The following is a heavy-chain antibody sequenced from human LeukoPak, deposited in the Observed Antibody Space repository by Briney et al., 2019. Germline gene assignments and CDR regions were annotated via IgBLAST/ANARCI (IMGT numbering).Heavy chain of an antibody. V-gene: IGHV3-21*01. Sequence: PGGSLRLSCAASGFTFSSYSMKWLRQAPGKGLEWVSSISSSSSYIYYADSVKGRFTISRDNAKNSLYLQMNSLRAEDTAVYYCARDVGYDSSGAYDYWGQGTLVTVSS. CDR1: GFTFSSYS. CDR3: ARDVGYDSSGAYDY. J-gene: IGHJ4*02. CDR2: ISSSSSYI. D-gene: IGHD3-22*01.